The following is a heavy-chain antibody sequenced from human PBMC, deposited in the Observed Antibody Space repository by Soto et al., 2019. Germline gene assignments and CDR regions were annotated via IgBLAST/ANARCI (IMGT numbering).Heavy chain of an antibody. J-gene: IGHJ4*02. CDR3: AREVRYCSGGSCYRNFDY. D-gene: IGHD2-15*01. V-gene: IGHV4-59*01. CDR1: GCSISSYY. CDR2: IYYSGST. Sequence: XETLSLTCTVAGCSISSYYWSWIRQPPGKGLEWIGYIYYSGSTNYNPSLKSRVTISVDTSKNQFSLKLSSVTAADTAVYYCAREVRYCSGGSCYRNFDYWGQGTLVTVSS.